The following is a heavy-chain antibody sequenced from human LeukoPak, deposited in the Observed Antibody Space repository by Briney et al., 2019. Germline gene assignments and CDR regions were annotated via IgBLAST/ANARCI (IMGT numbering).Heavy chain of an antibody. Sequence: RSGGSLRLSCAASGFTVDDYGMSWVRQVPGKGLEWVSGINWNGGSTGYADSVKGRFTISRDNAKNSLYLQINSLRAEDTALYYCASKGIMTAINDYWGQGTLVTVSS. V-gene: IGHV3-20*04. CDR1: GFTVDDYG. CDR2: INWNGGST. J-gene: IGHJ4*02. D-gene: IGHD2-21*02. CDR3: ASKGIMTAINDY.